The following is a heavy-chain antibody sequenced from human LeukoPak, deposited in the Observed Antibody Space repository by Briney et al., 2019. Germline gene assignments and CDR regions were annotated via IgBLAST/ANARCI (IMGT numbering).Heavy chain of an antibody. D-gene: IGHD3-9*01. CDR1: GFTFSSYG. CDR2: ISYDGSNK. J-gene: IGHJ4*02. V-gene: IGHV3-30*18. Sequence: GGSLRLSCAASGFTFSSYGMHWVRQAPGKGLEWVAVISYDGSNKYYADSVKGRFTISRDNSKNTLYPQMNSLRAEDTAVYYCAKGYYDILSGLLDYWGQGTLVTVSS. CDR3: AKGYYDILSGLLDY.